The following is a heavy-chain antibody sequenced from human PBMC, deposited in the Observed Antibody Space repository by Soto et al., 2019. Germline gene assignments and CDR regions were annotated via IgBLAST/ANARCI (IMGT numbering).Heavy chain of an antibody. V-gene: IGHV1-69*12. D-gene: IGHD2-8*01. CDR1: GGTFSSYA. CDR3: ATDGDCTNGVCPAYYFDY. J-gene: IGHJ4*02. Sequence: QVQLVQSGAEVKKPGSSVKVSCKASGGTFSSYAISWVRQAPGQGLEWMGGIIPIFGTANYAQKFQGRVTITADESTSTAYLELSSRRSEDTAVYYCATDGDCTNGVCPAYYFDYWGQGTLVTVSS. CDR2: IIPIFGTA.